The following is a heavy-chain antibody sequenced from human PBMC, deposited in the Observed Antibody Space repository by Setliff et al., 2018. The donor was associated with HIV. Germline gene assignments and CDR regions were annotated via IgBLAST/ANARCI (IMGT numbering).Heavy chain of an antibody. Sequence: SETLSLTCTVSGGLITNDGYYWTWIRQHPEKGLEWIGYIYFNGNTYYNPSLRSRATMSVDTSKNQFSLKLSSGTAAETAVYYCARQRDRYNRNHGGWLDPWGQGTLVTVSS. D-gene: IGHD1-20*01. CDR1: GGLITNDGYY. J-gene: IGHJ5*02. CDR2: IYFNGNT. V-gene: IGHV4-31*03. CDR3: ARQRDRYNRNHGGWLDP.